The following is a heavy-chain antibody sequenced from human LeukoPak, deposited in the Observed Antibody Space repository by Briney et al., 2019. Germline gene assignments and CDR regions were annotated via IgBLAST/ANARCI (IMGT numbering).Heavy chain of an antibody. Sequence: GGPLTLPCSASGFPFKLLWMLGARQPPGKGGVEVSDMNEYSTTIRYADSVKGRFTISRDNAKSILYLAMNNLRAEDTAMYFCARGGVNPVDHWGQGTLVTVSS. J-gene: IGHJ4*02. CDR1: GFPFKLLW. D-gene: IGHD1-14*01. CDR2: MNEYSTTI. CDR3: ARGGVNPVDH. V-gene: IGHV3-74*01.